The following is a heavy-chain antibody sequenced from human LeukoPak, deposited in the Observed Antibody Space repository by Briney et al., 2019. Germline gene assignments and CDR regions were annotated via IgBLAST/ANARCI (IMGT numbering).Heavy chain of an antibody. Sequence: PSETLSLSCTVSGDSITSHSTYYWGWIRQPPGKGLEWIGRIYTSGSTNYNPSLKSRVTMSVDTSKNQFSLKLSSVTAADTAVYYCARVRFLEGGYYFDYWGQGTLVTVSS. V-gene: IGHV4-39*07. CDR3: ARVRFLEGGYYFDY. D-gene: IGHD3-3*01. CDR1: GDSITSHSTYY. J-gene: IGHJ4*02. CDR2: IYTSGST.